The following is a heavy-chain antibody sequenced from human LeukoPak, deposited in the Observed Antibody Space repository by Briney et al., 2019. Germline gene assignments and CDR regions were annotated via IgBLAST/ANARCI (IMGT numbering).Heavy chain of an antibody. Sequence: ASVKVSCKASGYTFTGYYMYWVRQAPGQGLEWMGWINPNSGGTNYAQKFQGRVTMTRDTSISTAYMELSRLRSDDTAVYYCARAYSSSWYYFDYWGQGTLVTVSS. J-gene: IGHJ4*02. CDR3: ARAYSSSWYYFDY. CDR1: GYTFTGYY. CDR2: INPNSGGT. V-gene: IGHV1-2*02. D-gene: IGHD6-13*01.